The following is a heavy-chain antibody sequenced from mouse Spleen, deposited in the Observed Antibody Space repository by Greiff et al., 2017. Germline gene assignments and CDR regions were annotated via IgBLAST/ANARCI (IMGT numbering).Heavy chain of an antibody. D-gene: IGHD1-1*01. CDR3: ASDQRSYGSSPFAY. Sequence: QVQLQQSGPGLVAPSQSLSITCTVSGFSLTSYGVDWVRQSPGKGLEWLGVIWGGGSTNYNSALKSRLSISKDNSKSQVFLKMNSLQTDDTAMYYCASDQRSYGSSPFAYWGQGTLVTVSA. V-gene: IGHV2-6*01. J-gene: IGHJ3*01. CDR1: GFSLTSYG. CDR2: IWGGGST.